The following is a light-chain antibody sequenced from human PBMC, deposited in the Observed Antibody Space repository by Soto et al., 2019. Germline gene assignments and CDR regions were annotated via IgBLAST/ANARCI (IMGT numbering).Light chain of an antibody. J-gene: IGKJ5*01. V-gene: IGKV3-11*01. CDR1: PSVPNY. CDR3: QQRNIWPPVT. CDR2: GAF. Sequence: EIVMTQSPGTLSLSPGERATLSCRASPSVPNYLAWYQQKPGQAPRLLIYGAFNRATGIPARFSGSGSGADFTLTISSLEPEDFAVYYCQQRNIWPPVTFGQGTRLENK.